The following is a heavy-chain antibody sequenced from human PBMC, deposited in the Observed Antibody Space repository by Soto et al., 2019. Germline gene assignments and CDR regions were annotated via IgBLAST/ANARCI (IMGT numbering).Heavy chain of an antibody. CDR1: GGSISSGDYY. CDR3: ATITGTFYY. CDR2: IYYSGRT. D-gene: IGHD1-20*01. V-gene: IGHV4-30-4*01. Sequence: QVQLQASGPGLVKPAQTLSLTCTVSGGSISSGDYYWSWIRQPPGKGLEWIGYIYYSGRTYYNPSLKSRGTIAVYTSKNQFSLKLSSVTAAATAVYYCATITGTFYYWGQGTLVTFSS. J-gene: IGHJ4*02.